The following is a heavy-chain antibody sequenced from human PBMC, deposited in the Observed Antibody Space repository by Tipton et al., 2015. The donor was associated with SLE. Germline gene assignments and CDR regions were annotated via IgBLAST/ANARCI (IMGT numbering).Heavy chain of an antibody. CDR1: GGSISSYY. J-gene: IGHJ6*02. V-gene: IGHV3-53*05. CDR3: ARDPYSSSSTWYYGMDV. CDR2: IYSGGST. D-gene: IGHD6-13*01. Sequence: LSLTCTVSGGSISSYYWSWVRQAPGKGLEWVSVIYSGGSTYYADSVKGRFTISRDNSKNTLYLQMNSLRAEDTAVYYCARDPYSSSSTWYYGMDVWGQGTTVTVSS.